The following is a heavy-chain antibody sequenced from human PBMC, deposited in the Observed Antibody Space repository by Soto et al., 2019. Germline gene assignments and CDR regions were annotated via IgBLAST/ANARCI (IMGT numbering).Heavy chain of an antibody. V-gene: IGHV4-4*07. J-gene: IGHJ4*02. Sequence: QVQLQESGPGLVRPAETLSLTCTVSSASISGLYWTWIGKPPGKGLEWIGRIYSSGETNYNPSLTGRVIMSLDTSKKQFSLNLTSVTAADTAVYYCARASQCKSYFDCFAWRDYWGQGTLVTVSS. CDR1: SASISGLY. D-gene: IGHD3-9*01. CDR2: IYSSGET. CDR3: ARASQCKSYFDCFAWRDY.